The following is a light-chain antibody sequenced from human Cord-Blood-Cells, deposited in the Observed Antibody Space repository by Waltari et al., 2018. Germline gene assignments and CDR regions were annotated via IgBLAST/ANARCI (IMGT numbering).Light chain of an antibody. CDR1: SLRSYY. Sequence: SSELTQDPAVSVALGQTVRITCKGDSLRSYYASWYQQKPGQAPVLVIHGKNNRPSGIPDRFSGSSSGNTASLTITGAQAEDEADYYCNSRDSSGNHYVFGTGTKVTVL. V-gene: IGLV3-19*01. CDR2: GKN. CDR3: NSRDSSGNHYV. J-gene: IGLJ1*01.